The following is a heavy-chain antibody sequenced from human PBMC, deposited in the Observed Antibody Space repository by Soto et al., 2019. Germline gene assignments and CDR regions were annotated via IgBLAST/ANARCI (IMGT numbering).Heavy chain of an antibody. J-gene: IGHJ5*02. D-gene: IGHD6-13*01. CDR1: GYTFTGYY. V-gene: IGHV1-2*04. CDR2: INPNSGGT. CDR3: ARGPAVAAAGNAWFDP. Sequence: GASVKVSCKASGYTFTGYYLHWVRQAPGQGLEWMGWINPNSGGTNYGQKFQGWVTMTRDTSISTAYMKVSRLTSDDTAVYYCARGPAVAAAGNAWFDPWGQGTLVTVSS.